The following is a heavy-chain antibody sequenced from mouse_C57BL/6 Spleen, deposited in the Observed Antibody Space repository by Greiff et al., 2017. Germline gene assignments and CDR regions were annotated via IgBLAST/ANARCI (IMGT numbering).Heavy chain of an antibody. Sequence: QVQLKESGPELVKPGASVKISCKASGYAFSSSWMNWVKQRPGKGLEWIGRIYPGDGDTNYNGKFKGKATLTADKSSSTAYMQLSSLTSEDSAVYFCARTLYYDYDVFMDYWGQGTSVTVSS. D-gene: IGHD2-4*01. V-gene: IGHV1-82*01. CDR3: ARTLYYDYDVFMDY. CDR2: IYPGDGDT. CDR1: GYAFSSSW. J-gene: IGHJ4*01.